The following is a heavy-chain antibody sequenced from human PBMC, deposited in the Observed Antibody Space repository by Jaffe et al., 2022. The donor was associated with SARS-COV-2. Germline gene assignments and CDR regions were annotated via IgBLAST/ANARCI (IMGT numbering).Heavy chain of an antibody. Sequence: QVQLVQSGAEVKKPGASVKVSCKASGYTFTGYYMHWVRQAPGQGLEWMGWINPNSGGTNYAQKFQGRVTMTRDTSISTAYMELSRLRSDDTAVYYCARDDLLDYGSGSYYNGYWFDPWGQGTLVTVSS. D-gene: IGHD3-10*01. V-gene: IGHV1-2*02. CDR3: ARDDLLDYGSGSYYNGYWFDP. J-gene: IGHJ5*02. CDR2: INPNSGGT. CDR1: GYTFTGYY.